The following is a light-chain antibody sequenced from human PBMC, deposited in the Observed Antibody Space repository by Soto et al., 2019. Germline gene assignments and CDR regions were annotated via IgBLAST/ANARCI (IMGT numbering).Light chain of an antibody. Sequence: DIVMTQSPDSLAVSLGERATINCKPSQSVLYSSNNKNYLAWYQQKPGQPPKLLIYWASTRGSGVPDRFSGSGSGTYFTLTISSLQAEDVAVYYCLQYYSMWTFGQGTKVEIK. V-gene: IGKV4-1*01. CDR1: QSVLYSSNNKNY. CDR2: WAS. CDR3: LQYYSMWT. J-gene: IGKJ1*01.